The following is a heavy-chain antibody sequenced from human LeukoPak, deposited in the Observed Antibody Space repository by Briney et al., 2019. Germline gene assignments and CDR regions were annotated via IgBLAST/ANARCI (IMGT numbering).Heavy chain of an antibody. CDR1: GFTFSTYV. V-gene: IGHV3-23*01. Sequence: GGSLRLSRAASGFTFSTYVMTWVRQAPGKGLEWVSSISGRGADTYYVDSVKGRFTISRDNSKNTLYLQMNSLRVEDTAIYYCAKDPIDTVYGMDVWGQGTTVTVSS. CDR3: AKDPIDTVYGMDV. D-gene: IGHD5/OR15-5a*01. J-gene: IGHJ6*02. CDR2: ISGRGADT.